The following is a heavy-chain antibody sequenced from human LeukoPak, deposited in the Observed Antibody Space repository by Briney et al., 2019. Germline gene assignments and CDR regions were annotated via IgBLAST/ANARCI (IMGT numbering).Heavy chain of an antibody. D-gene: IGHD1-26*01. CDR3: AKEGYSGSYKTFDY. J-gene: IGHJ4*02. CDR1: GFTFDDYA. Sequence: QPGRSLRLSCAASGFTFDDYAMHWVRQGPGKGLEWVSGISSGGGTIDYADSVKGRFTISRDNAKNSLYLQMNSLRAEDTALYYCAKEGYSGSYKTFDYWGQGTLVTVSS. V-gene: IGHV3-9*01. CDR2: ISSGGGTI.